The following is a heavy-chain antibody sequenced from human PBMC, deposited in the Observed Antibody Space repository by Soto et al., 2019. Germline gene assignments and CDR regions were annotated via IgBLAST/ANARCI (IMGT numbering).Heavy chain of an antibody. CDR2: IIPIFGTA. CDR3: ARENVMITFGGVKGPFDY. Sequence: GASVKVSCKASGGTFSSYAISWVLQAPGQGLEWMGGIIPIFGTANYAQKFQGRVTITADKSTSTAYMELSSLRSEDTAVYYCARENVMITFGGVKGPFDYWGQGTLVTVSS. D-gene: IGHD3-16*01. J-gene: IGHJ4*02. CDR1: GGTFSSYA. V-gene: IGHV1-69*06.